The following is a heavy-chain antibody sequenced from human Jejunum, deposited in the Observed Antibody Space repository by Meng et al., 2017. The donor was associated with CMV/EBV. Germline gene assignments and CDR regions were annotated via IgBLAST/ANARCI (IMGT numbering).Heavy chain of an antibody. CDR3: AKLIDY. Sequence: LKISCEASGFTFNDFALIWVRQAPGKGLEWVSTVSGSGATTYYADSVRGRFTISRDNSRNTLFLQMNSLRAEDTAVYYCAKLIDYWGQGTLVTVSS. CDR1: GFTFNDFA. J-gene: IGHJ4*02. V-gene: IGHV3-23*01. CDR2: VSGSGATT.